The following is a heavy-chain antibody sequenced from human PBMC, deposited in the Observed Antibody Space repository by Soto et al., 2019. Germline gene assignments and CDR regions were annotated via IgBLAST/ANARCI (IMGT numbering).Heavy chain of an antibody. CDR2: FFSDAER. J-gene: IGHJ6*02. CDR1: GFSLTNGRMG. V-gene: IGHV2-26*01. D-gene: IGHD4-17*01. Sequence: QVTLKESGPVLVKPTETLTLTCSVSGFSLTNGRMGVSWIRQPPGKALEWLAHFFSDAERSYSTSMQSRLNMDKGHSGSQVVLYITNLAPADTATYFCARMDGDYNYYGFDVWGHGIAVTVSS. CDR3: ARMDGDYNYYGFDV.